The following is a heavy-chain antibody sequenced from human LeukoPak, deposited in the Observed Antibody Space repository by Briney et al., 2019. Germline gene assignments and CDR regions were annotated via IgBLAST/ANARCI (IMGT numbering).Heavy chain of an antibody. J-gene: IGHJ4*02. V-gene: IGHV4-34*01. CDR1: GGSFSGYY. D-gene: IGHD4-17*01. Sequence: SETLSLTCAVYGGSFSGYYWSWIRQPPGKGLEWIGEINHSGSTNYNPSLKSRVTISVDTSKNQFSLKLSSVTAADTAVYYCAKDQLRLRTPHFDYWGQGTLVTVSS. CDR3: AKDQLRLRTPHFDY. CDR2: INHSGST.